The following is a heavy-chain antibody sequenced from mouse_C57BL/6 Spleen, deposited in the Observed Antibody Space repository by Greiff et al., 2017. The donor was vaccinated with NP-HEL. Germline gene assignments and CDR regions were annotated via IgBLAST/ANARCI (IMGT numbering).Heavy chain of an antibody. Sequence: VQLQQSGAELVRPGASVTLSCKASGYTFTDYEMHWVKQTPVHGLEWIGAIDPETGGTAYNQKFKGKAILTADKSSSTAYMELRSLTSEDSAVYYCTRKDGYYVDYAMDYWGQGTSVTVSS. J-gene: IGHJ4*01. D-gene: IGHD2-3*01. CDR2: IDPETGGT. CDR3: TRKDGYYVDYAMDY. CDR1: GYTFTDYE. V-gene: IGHV1-15*01.